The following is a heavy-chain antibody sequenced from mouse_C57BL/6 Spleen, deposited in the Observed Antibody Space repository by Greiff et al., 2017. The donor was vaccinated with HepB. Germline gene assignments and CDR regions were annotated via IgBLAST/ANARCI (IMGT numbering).Heavy chain of an antibody. D-gene: IGHD2-9*01. CDR2: IDPSDSET. J-gene: IGHJ1*03. CDR3: ATPTMVTTPWYFDV. V-gene: IGHV1-52*01. CDR1: GYTFTSYW. Sequence: QVQLQQPGAELVRPGSSVKLSCKASGYTFTSYWMHWVKQRPIQGLEWIGNIDPSDSETHYNQKFKDKATLTVDKSSSTAYMQISSLTSEDSAVYYCATPTMVTTPWYFDVWGTGTTVTVSS.